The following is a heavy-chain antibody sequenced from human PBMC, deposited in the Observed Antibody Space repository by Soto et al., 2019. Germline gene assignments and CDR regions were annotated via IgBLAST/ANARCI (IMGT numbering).Heavy chain of an antibody. CDR2: MNPNSGNT. CDR1: GYTFTSYD. CDR3: ATGGVLLDYDILNGYSNYYYYYYGMDV. V-gene: IGHV1-8*01. D-gene: IGHD3-9*01. Sequence: ASVKVSCKASGYTFTSYDINWVRQATGQGLEWMGWMNPNSGNTGYAQKFQGRVTMTRNTSISTAYMELSSLRSEDTAVYYCATGGVLLDYDILNGYSNYYYYYYGMDVWGQGTTVTVSS. J-gene: IGHJ6*02.